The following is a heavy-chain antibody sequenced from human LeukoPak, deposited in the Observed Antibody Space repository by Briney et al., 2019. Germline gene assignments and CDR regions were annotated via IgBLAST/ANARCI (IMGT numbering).Heavy chain of an antibody. CDR2: IIPIFGTA. CDR1: GGTFSSYA. Sequence: SVKVSCKASGGTFSSYAISWVRQAPGQGLEWMGGIIPIFGTANYAQKFQGRVTITADESTSTAYMELSSLRSEDTAVYYCARTQEGYCSGGSCYTREYYGMDVWGQGTTVTVSS. J-gene: IGHJ6*02. CDR3: ARTQEGYCSGGSCYTREYYGMDV. D-gene: IGHD2-15*01. V-gene: IGHV1-69*01.